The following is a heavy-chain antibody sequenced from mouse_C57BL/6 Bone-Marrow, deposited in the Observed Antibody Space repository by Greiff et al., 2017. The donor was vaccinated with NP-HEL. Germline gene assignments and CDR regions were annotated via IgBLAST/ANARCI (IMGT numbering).Heavy chain of an antibody. V-gene: IGHV1-78*01. CDR2: IYPRDGST. Sequence: VQLQQSDAELVKPGASVKISCKVSGYTFTDHTIHWMKQRPEQGLEWIGYIYPRDGSTKYNENFKGKATLTADKSSSTAYMQLNSLTSEGSAVYFCARRTNWAPYAMDYWGQGTSVTVSS. D-gene: IGHD4-1*02. CDR3: ARRTNWAPYAMDY. CDR1: GYTFTDHT. J-gene: IGHJ4*01.